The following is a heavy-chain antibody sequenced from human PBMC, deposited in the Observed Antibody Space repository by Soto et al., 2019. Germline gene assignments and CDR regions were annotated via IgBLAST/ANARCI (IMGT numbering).Heavy chain of an antibody. CDR2: IIPIFGIA. CDR3: ARDWDGAPEPHGMDV. V-gene: IGHV1-69*04. J-gene: IGHJ6*02. Sequence: GASVKVSCKASGGTFSRYSITWVRQAPGHGLEWIGRIIPIFGIANYAQKFQGRVTITADKSTSTAYMELSSLRSEDTAVYYCARDWDGAPEPHGMDVWGQGPTVTVSS. D-gene: IGHD4-17*01. CDR1: GGTFSRYS.